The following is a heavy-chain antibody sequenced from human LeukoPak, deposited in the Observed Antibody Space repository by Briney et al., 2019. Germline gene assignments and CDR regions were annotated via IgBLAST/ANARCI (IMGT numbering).Heavy chain of an antibody. CDR2: VSYDGSNK. Sequence: GWALRLSCAASGCSFSSYAMHRVRQAPGKGREGVAVVSYDGSNKYYADSVMGRFTISRDNSKNPLYLRMHSLRAEDTAVYYCARDRGITGTHYYFDYWRQGTMVTVSS. J-gene: IGHJ4*02. CDR1: GCSFSSYA. V-gene: IGHV3-30-3*01. CDR3: ARDRGITGTHYYFDY. D-gene: IGHD1-7*01.